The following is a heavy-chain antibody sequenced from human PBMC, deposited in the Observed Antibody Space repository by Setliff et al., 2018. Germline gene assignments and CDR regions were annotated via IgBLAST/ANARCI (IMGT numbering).Heavy chain of an antibody. Sequence: SETLCLTCSVPGRPINSATHYWSWIRQSPGKGLEWLGEIYYAGNTFYNPSFRSRLTISVDRAKNQFSLNLYPVTAADTAVYFCARHDSNGFYRTYAFEDWGQGTQVTVSS. CDR1: GRPINSATHY. D-gene: IGHD4-4*01. CDR3: ARHDSNGFYRTYAFED. CDR2: IYYAGNT. V-gene: IGHV4-39*01. J-gene: IGHJ4*02.